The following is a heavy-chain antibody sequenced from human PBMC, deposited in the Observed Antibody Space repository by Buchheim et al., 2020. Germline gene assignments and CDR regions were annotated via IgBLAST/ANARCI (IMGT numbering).Heavy chain of an antibody. CDR3: ACSTGSWKVDY. J-gene: IGHJ4*02. Sequence: QVQLQESGPGLVKPSGTLSLTCVVSGGSISSANWWYWVRQPPGKGLEWIGEISYSGRTIYNPSLKSRVTISRDASKNQFSLKLTSVTAADTAVYYCACSTGSWKVDYWGQGTL. D-gene: IGHD3-9*01. CDR2: ISYSGRT. V-gene: IGHV4-4*02. CDR1: GGSISSANW.